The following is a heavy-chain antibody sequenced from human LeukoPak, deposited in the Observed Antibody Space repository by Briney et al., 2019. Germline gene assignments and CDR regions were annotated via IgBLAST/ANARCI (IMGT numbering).Heavy chain of an antibody. V-gene: IGHV4-61*08. CDR3: AGHHPRNTVDF. D-gene: IGHD2/OR15-2a*01. Sequence: SQTLSLTCAVSGGSISSGGYYWSWIRQPPGKGLEWIAYISDIGSINYNPSLKSRVTISLDTSKNQFSLKLSSVTAADTAVYYCAGHHPRNTVDFWGQGTLVTVSS. J-gene: IGHJ4*02. CDR1: GGSISSGGYY. CDR2: ISDIGSI.